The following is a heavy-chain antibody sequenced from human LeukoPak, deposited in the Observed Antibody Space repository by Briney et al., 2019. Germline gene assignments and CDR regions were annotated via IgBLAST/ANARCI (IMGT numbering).Heavy chain of an antibody. CDR3: SSDSSGFYD. D-gene: IGHD6-19*01. J-gene: IGHJ4*02. CDR1: GFSFSNTW. Sequence: GGSLRLSCAASGFSFSNTWMSWVRQAPGKGLEWVGRIKSRSDGGTTDYTAPVKGRFTISRDDSKNTLYLQMNSLKTEDTATYCCSSDSSGFYDWGQGTLVTVSP. CDR2: IKSRSDGGTT. V-gene: IGHV3-15*01.